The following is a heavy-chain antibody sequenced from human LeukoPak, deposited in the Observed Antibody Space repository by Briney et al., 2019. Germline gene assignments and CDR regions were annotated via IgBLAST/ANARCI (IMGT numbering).Heavy chain of an antibody. Sequence: GGSLRLSCAASGFTFSSYSMNWVRQAPGEGLEWVSYISSSSSTIYYADSVKGRFTISRDNAKNSLYLQMNSLRAEDTAVYYCAREGYDSSGYYYPWGQGTLVTVSS. CDR3: AREGYDSSGYYYP. J-gene: IGHJ5*02. CDR1: GFTFSSYS. V-gene: IGHV3-48*04. D-gene: IGHD3-22*01. CDR2: ISSSSSTI.